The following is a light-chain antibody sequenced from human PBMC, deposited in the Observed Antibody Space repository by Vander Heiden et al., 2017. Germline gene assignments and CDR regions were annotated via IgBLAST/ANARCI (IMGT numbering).Light chain of an antibody. CDR3: VLYMGSGISV. V-gene: IGLV8-61*01. CDR2: STN. Sequence: QTVVTQEPSFSVSPGGTVTLTCGFSSGSVSTNYYPSWYQQTPGQSPRTLIYSTNTRSSGVPDRFSGSILGNTAALTITGAQADDESDYYCVLYMGSGISVFGGGTKLTVL. CDR1: SGSVSTNYY. J-gene: IGLJ2*01.